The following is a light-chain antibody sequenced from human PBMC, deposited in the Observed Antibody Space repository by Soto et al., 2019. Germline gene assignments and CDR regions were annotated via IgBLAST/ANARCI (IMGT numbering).Light chain of an antibody. Sequence: QSALTQPASVSGSPGQSITISCTGTSSDVGGYNYVSWYQQHPGKAPKLMIYDVSNRPSGVSNRFSGSKSGNTASLTISGLEVEDEADYYCSSYTSSSTHNVVFGGGTKLTVL. CDR3: SSYTSSSTHNVV. V-gene: IGLV2-14*01. CDR2: DVS. CDR1: SSDVGGYNY. J-gene: IGLJ2*01.